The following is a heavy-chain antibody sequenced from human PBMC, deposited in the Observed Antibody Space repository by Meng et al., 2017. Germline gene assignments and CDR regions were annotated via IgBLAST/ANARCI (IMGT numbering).Heavy chain of an antibody. CDR1: GFTFDDYA. V-gene: IGHV3-43D*03. D-gene: IGHD4-23*01. Sequence: GGSLRLSCAASGFTFDDYAMHWVRQAPGKGLEWVSLISWDGGSTYYADSVKGRFTISRDNSKNSLYLQMNSLRAEDTALYYCAKDRDGGYGMDVWGQGTTVTVSS. J-gene: IGHJ6*02. CDR3: AKDRDGGYGMDV. CDR2: ISWDGGST.